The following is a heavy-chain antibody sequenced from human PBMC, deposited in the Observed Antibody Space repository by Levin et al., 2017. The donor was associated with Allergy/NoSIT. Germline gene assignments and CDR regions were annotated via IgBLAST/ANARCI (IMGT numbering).Heavy chain of an antibody. V-gene: IGHV3-21*01. D-gene: IGHD3-3*01. CDR1: GFTFSSYS. Sequence: GGSLRLSCAASGFTFSSYSMNWVRQAPGKGLEWVSSISSRSSYIYYADSVKGRFTISRDNAKNSLYLQMNSLRAEDTAVYYCASVLTLGYFGEDVWGQGTTVTVSS. J-gene: IGHJ6*02. CDR2: ISSRSSYI. CDR3: ASVLTLGYFGEDV.